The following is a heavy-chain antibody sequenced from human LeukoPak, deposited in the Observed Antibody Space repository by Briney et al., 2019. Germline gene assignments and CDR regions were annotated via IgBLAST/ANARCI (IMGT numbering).Heavy chain of an antibody. J-gene: IGHJ6*02. CDR2: ISHVGST. CDR1: GYSISSGYF. D-gene: IGHD3-10*01. Sequence: SETLSLTCTVSGYSISSGYFWGWIRQPPGKGLEYIGTISHVGSTSYNPSLKNRVSISVDTSKNQFSLRLSSVTAADTAVYFCARRNKIASGKYAVDVWGQGTTITVSS. V-gene: IGHV4-38-2*02. CDR3: ARRNKIASGKYAVDV.